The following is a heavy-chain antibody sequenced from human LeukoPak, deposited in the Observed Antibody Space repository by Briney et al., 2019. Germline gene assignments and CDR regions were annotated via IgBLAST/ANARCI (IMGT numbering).Heavy chain of an antibody. D-gene: IGHD3-3*02. CDR3: ARHFQKGAFDI. Sequence: SETLSLTCAVYGGSFSGYYWSWIRQPPGKGLEWIGEINHSGSTNYNPSLKSRVTISVDTSKNQFSLKLSSVTAADTAVYYCARHFQKGAFDIWGQGTMVTVSS. J-gene: IGHJ3*02. CDR2: INHSGST. V-gene: IGHV4-34*01. CDR1: GGSFSGYY.